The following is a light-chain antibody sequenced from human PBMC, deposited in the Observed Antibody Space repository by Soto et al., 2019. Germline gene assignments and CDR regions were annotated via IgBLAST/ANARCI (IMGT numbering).Light chain of an antibody. CDR1: QPISGW. V-gene: IGKV1-12*01. J-gene: IGKJ4*01. CDR2: FAS. CDR3: QQASSFPLT. Sequence: DIQMTQSPSSVSASVGDRVTISCRASQPISGWLAWYQQKPGEAPRLLISFASTLESGVPSRFSGSGSGTDFTLTISSLQPEDFATYHCQQASSFPLTFGGGTRMEIK.